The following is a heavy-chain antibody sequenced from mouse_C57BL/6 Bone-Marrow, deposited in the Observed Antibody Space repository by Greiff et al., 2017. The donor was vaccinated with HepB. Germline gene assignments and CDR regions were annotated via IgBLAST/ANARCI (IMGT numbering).Heavy chain of an antibody. CDR3: ARDLTGTAMDY. J-gene: IGHJ4*01. CDR1: GFTFSSYA. Sequence: EVKVVESGGGLVKPGGSLKLSCAASGFTFSSYAMSWVRQTPEKRLEWVATISDGGSYTYYPDNVKGRFTISRDNAKNNLYLQMSHLKSEDTAMYYCARDLTGTAMDYWGQGTSVTVSS. V-gene: IGHV5-4*01. CDR2: ISDGGSYT. D-gene: IGHD4-1*01.